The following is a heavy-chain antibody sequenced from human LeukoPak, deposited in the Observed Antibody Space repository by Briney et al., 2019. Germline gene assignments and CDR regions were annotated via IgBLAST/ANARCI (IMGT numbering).Heavy chain of an antibody. CDR1: GFTFSTYI. J-gene: IGHJ3*02. CDR2: ISYDGSNK. CDR3: AASYYYDSSGYWPGAFDI. V-gene: IGHV3-30-3*01. D-gene: IGHD3-22*01. Sequence: GGSLRLSCAASGFTFSTYIMHWVRQAPGKGLEWVAVISYDGSNKYYVDSVKGRFTISRDNSKNTLYLQMNSLRAEDTAVYYCAASYYYDSSGYWPGAFDIWGQGTMVTVSS.